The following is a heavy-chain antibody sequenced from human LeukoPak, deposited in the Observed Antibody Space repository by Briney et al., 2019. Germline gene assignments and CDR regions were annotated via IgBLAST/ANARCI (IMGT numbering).Heavy chain of an antibody. CDR1: GFTFSSYW. Sequence: GSLRLSCAASGFTFSSYWMSWVRQAPGKGLEWVANIKQDGSEKYYVDSVKGRFTISRDNAKNSLYLQMNSLRAEDTAVYYCAPNGCGGDCCRWGQGTLVTVSS. CDR2: IKQDGSEK. V-gene: IGHV3-7*01. J-gene: IGHJ4*02. D-gene: IGHD2-21*02. CDR3: APNGCGGDCCR.